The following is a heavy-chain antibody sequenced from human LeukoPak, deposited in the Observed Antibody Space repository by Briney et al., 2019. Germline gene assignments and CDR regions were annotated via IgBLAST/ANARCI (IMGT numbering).Heavy chain of an antibody. CDR3: ARVLQRWDDAFDI. D-gene: IGHD4-23*01. J-gene: IGHJ3*02. CDR2: IKQDGSEK. CDR1: GFTFSSYW. V-gene: IGHV3-7*01. Sequence: PGGSLRLSCAASGFTFSSYWMSWVRQAPGKGLEWVANIKQDGSEKYYVDSVKGRFTISRDNAKNSLYLQMNSLRAEDTAVYYCARVLQRWDDAFDIWGQGTMVTVSS.